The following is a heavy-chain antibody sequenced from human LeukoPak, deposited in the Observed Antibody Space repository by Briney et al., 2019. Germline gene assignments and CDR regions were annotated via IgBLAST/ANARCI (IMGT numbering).Heavy chain of an antibody. CDR2: IIPILGIA. J-gene: IGHJ4*02. CDR3: ARGTHSSGRTYYFDY. Sequence: SVKVSCKASGGTFSSYAISWVRQAPGQGLEWMGRIIPILGIANYARKFQGRVTITADKSTSTAYMELSSLRSEDTAVYYCARGTHSSGRTYYFDYWGQGTLVTVSS. V-gene: IGHV1-69*04. D-gene: IGHD3-22*01. CDR1: GGTFSSYA.